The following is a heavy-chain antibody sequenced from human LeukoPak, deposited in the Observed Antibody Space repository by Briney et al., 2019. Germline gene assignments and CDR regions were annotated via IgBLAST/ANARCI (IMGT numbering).Heavy chain of an antibody. CDR3: ARVGFSGSYYAPYFDY. CDR1: GGSISSYY. CDR2: IYTSGST. J-gene: IGHJ4*02. D-gene: IGHD1-26*01. V-gene: IGHV4-4*07. Sequence: SETLSLTCTVSGGSISSYYWSWIRQPAGKGLEWIGRIYTSGSTNYNPSLKSRVTMSVDTSKNQFSLKLSSVTAADTAVYYCARVGFSGSYYAPYFDYWGQGTLVTVSS.